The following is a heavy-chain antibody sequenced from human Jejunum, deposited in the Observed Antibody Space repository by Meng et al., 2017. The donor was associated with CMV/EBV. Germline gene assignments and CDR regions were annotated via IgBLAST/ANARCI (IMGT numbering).Heavy chain of an antibody. Sequence: CQASGYTVSSSAIQWVRQAPGQRLEWMGWINAGNGNTKYSEKFQGRVTITGDTSASTAYMDLSSLTSEDTAVYYCARDRNWGPGTSDYWGQGTLVTVSS. CDR3: ARDRNWGPGTSDY. CDR1: GYTVSSSA. CDR2: INAGNGNT. J-gene: IGHJ4*02. V-gene: IGHV1-3*01. D-gene: IGHD7-27*01.